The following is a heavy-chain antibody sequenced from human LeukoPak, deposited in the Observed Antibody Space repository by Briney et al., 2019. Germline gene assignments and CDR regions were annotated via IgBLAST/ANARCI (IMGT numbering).Heavy chain of an antibody. V-gene: IGHV1-24*01. Sequence: ASVKVSCKVSGYTLTELSMHWVRQAPGKGLEWMGGFEPEDGETIYAQKFQGRVTMTEDTSTDTAYMELSSLRSEDTAVYYCATGGSGSYVPDYWGQGTLVTVSS. CDR2: FEPEDGET. J-gene: IGHJ4*02. CDR1: GYTLTELS. D-gene: IGHD1-26*01. CDR3: ATGGSGSYVPDY.